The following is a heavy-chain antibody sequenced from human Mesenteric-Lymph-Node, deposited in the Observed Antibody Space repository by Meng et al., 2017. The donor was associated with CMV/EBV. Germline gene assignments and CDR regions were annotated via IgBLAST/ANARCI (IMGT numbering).Heavy chain of an antibody. V-gene: IGHV3-21*01. CDR1: GFTFSSYS. Sequence: GGSLRLSCAASGFTFSSYSMNWVRQAPGKGLEWVSSISSSSSYMYYADSVKGRFTISRDNARNSLYLQMNSLRAEDTAVYYCARAPIAVAGPLNWFDPWGQGTLVTVSS. J-gene: IGHJ5*02. CDR3: ARAPIAVAGPLNWFDP. CDR2: ISSSSSYM. D-gene: IGHD6-19*01.